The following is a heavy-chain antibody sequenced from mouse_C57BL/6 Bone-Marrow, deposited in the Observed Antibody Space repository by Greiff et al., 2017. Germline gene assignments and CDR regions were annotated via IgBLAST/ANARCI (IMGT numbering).Heavy chain of an antibody. CDR3: ARSGYPVPFDY. CDR2: IYPGGGYT. CDR1: GYTFTNYC. J-gene: IGHJ2*01. D-gene: IGHD1-2*01. Sequence: VQLLQSGAELVRPGTSVKMSCKASGYTFTNYCIGWAKQRPGHGLEWIGDIYPGGGYTNYNEKFKGKATLTADKSSSTAYMQFSSLTSEDAAIYYCARSGYPVPFDYWGQGTTLTVSS. V-gene: IGHV1-63*01.